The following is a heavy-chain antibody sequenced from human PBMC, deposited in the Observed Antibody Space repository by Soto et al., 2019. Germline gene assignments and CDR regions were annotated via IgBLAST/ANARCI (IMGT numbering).Heavy chain of an antibody. D-gene: IGHD5-18*01. CDR2: IYSSGST. V-gene: IGHV4-61*01. CDR1: GDSVSSDNYY. Sequence: SETLSLTCTVSGDSVSSDNYYWTWIRQPPGKGLEWIGYIYSSGSTNYNPSLKSRVTISLDTSSNQFSLKLTSVTAADTAVYYCARDIRGYSRAFDYWGQGTLVTASS. CDR3: ARDIRGYSRAFDY. J-gene: IGHJ4*02.